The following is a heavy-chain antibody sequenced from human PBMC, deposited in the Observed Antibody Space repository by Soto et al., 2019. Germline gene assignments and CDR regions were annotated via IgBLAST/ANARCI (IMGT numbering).Heavy chain of an antibody. V-gene: IGHV1-3*01. J-gene: IGHJ6*02. D-gene: IGHD2-2*01. Sequence: ASVKVSCKASGYSFTSYVIYWVRQAPGQRLEWMGWINAGNGNTKYSQKFQGRVTITSDTSASTAYMELSSLRSEDTAVYFCTRGVENIVVVLDVFGYYGMDVWGQGTTVTVSS. CDR3: TRGVENIVVVLDVFGYYGMDV. CDR1: GYSFTSYV. CDR2: INAGNGNT.